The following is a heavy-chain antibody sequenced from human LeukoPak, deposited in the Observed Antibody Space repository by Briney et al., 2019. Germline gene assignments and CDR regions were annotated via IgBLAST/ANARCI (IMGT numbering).Heavy chain of an antibody. CDR3: ARGVTMIVVVLGNWFDP. D-gene: IGHD3-22*01. CDR2: INHSGST. Sequence: SETLSLTCAVYGGSFSGYYWSWIRQPPGKGLEWIGEINHSGSTNYNPSLKSRVTISVDTSKNQFSLKLSSVTAADTAVYYCARGVTMIVVVLGNWFDPWGQGTLVTVSS. J-gene: IGHJ5*02. CDR1: GGSFSGYY. V-gene: IGHV4-34*01.